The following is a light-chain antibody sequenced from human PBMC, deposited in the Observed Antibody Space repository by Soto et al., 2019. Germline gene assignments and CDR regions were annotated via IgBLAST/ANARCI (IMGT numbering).Light chain of an antibody. V-gene: IGLV2-14*03. CDR3: SSYTTSNTRQIV. CDR2: DVS. Sequence: QSVLTQPASVSGSHGQSITLSCTGTSSDVGGYNYVSWYQHHPGKAPKLMIFDVSNRPSGVSNRFSGSKSGNTASLTISGLQPEDEADYYCSSYTTSNTRQIVFGTGTKVTVL. J-gene: IGLJ1*01. CDR1: SSDVGGYNY.